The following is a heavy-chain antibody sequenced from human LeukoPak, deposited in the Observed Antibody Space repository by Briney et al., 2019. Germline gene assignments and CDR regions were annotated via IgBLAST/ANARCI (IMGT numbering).Heavy chain of an antibody. CDR1: GFTFSSYT. CDR2: IAGSSGYI. V-gene: IGHV3-21*01. CDR3: ARDRGAYCGGDCYLGFDY. D-gene: IGHD2-21*02. Sequence: PGGSLRFSCAASGFTFSSYTMNWVRQAPGKGLEWVSSIAGSSGYISYADSVKGRFTISRDNAKKSLYLQMTSLTAEDTAMYYCARDRGAYCGGDCYLGFDYWGRGTLVTVSS. J-gene: IGHJ4*01.